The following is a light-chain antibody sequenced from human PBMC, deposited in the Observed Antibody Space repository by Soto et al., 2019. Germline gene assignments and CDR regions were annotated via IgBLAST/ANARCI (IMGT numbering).Light chain of an antibody. V-gene: IGKV4-1*01. CDR1: QSVLFSSNNLNY. Sequence: DIVLTQSPDSLAVSLGARATINCKSSQSVLFSSNNLNYLAWYQQKPGQPPKLLIYWASTRDSGVPDRFSGSGSGTDFTLTISSLEPEDSAVYYCQQRNIWPPVTFGQGTRLEIK. J-gene: IGKJ5*01. CDR2: WAS. CDR3: QQRNIWPPVT.